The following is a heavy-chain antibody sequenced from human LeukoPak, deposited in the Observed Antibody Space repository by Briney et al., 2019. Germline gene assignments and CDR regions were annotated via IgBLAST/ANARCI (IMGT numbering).Heavy chain of an antibody. D-gene: IGHD3-22*01. Sequence: GGSLRLSCAASGFTFSSYGMHWVRQAPGKGLEWVAVISHDGSNPYYADSVKGRFTISRDNSKNTLYLQMSSLRAEDTAVYYCAKTHYYDSSGVPGDYWGQGTLVTVSS. J-gene: IGHJ4*02. CDR3: AKTHYYDSSGVPGDY. V-gene: IGHV3-30*18. CDR1: GFTFSSYG. CDR2: ISHDGSNP.